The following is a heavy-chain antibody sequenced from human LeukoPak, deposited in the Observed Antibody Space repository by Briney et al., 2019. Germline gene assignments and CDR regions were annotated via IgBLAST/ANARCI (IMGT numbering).Heavy chain of an antibody. Sequence: SETLSLTCAVYGGSFRDYYWAWIRQPPGKGLEWIGEINHRGSTNYNPSLKSRVTISVDTSKNQFSLKLNSFTAADTAVYYCVTQQHLAQIFDYWSQGTLVTVSS. CDR3: VTQQHLAQIFDY. J-gene: IGHJ4*02. CDR1: GGSFRDYY. D-gene: IGHD2-2*01. CDR2: INHRGST. V-gene: IGHV4-34*01.